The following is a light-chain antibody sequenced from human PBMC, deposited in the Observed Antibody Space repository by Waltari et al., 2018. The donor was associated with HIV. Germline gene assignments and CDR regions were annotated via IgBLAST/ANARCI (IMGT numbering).Light chain of an antibody. V-gene: IGLV6-57*04. Sequence: NFRLTQPHSVSESSRTTVTITCTRNSGNIASHFVPWYKQRPGSAPTTVIFEDYHRPSGVPDQFSGSIDSSSNSASLTISGLKTEDEGDYYCQSYDSSGQVFGGGTKLTVL. CDR3: QSYDSSGQV. CDR1: SGNIASHF. CDR2: EDY. J-gene: IGLJ3*02.